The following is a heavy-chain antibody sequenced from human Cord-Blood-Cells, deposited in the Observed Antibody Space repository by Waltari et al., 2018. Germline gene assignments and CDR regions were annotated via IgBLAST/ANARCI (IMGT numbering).Heavy chain of an antibody. J-gene: IGHJ4*02. V-gene: IGHV4-34*01. CDR1: GGSFSGYY. Sequence: QVQLQQWGAGLLKPSEPLSLTCAVYGGSFSGYYWSWIRQPPGKGQEWIGAINHSGSTNYNPSLKSRVTISVDTSKNQFSLKLSSVTAADTAVYYCARGQLWAAPDYWGQGTLVTVSS. D-gene: IGHD5-18*01. CDR3: ARGQLWAAPDY. CDR2: INHSGST.